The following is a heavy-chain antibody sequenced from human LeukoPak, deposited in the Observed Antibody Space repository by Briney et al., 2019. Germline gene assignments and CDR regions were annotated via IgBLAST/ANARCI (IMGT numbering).Heavy chain of an antibody. J-gene: IGHJ4*02. CDR3: ARDVGYFRFDY. V-gene: IGHV3-30-3*01. CDR1: GFTFSSYA. D-gene: IGHD5-18*01. Sequence: GSLRLSCAASGFTFSSYAMHWVRQAPGKGLEWVAVISYDGSNKCYADSVKGRFTISRDNAKNSLYLQMNNLRAEDTAVYYCARDVGYFRFDYWGQGTLVTVSS. CDR2: ISYDGSNK.